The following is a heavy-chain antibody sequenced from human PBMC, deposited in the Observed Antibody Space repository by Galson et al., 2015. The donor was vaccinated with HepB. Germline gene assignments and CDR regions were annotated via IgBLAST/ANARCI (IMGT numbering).Heavy chain of an antibody. CDR2: IKQDGSEK. D-gene: IGHD3-10*01. J-gene: IGHJ4*02. Sequence: SLRLSCAASGFTFSSYWMSWVRQAPGKGLEWVANIKQDGSEKYYVDSVKGRFTISRDNAKNSLYLQMNSLRAEDTAVYYCASGSGSYYKGKGDYWGQGTLVTVSS. CDR3: ASGSGSYYKGKGDY. V-gene: IGHV3-7*03. CDR1: GFTFSSYW.